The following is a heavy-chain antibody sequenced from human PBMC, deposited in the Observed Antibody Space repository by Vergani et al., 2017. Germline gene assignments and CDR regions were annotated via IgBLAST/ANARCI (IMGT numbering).Heavy chain of an antibody. D-gene: IGHD5-18*01. CDR2: IWYDGSNK. V-gene: IGHV3-33*01. J-gene: IGHJ6*02. CDR1: GFTFSSYG. Sequence: QVQLVESGGGVVQPGRSLRLSCAASGFTFSSYGMHWVRQAPGKGLEWVAVIWYDGSNKYYADSVKGRFTISRDNSKNTLYLQMNSLRAEDTAVYYCARDSTVRYCYGYYYYGMDVWGQGTTVTVSS. CDR3: ARDSTVRYCYGYYYYGMDV.